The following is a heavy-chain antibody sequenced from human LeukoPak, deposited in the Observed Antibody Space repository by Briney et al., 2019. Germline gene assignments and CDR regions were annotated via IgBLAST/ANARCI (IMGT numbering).Heavy chain of an antibody. J-gene: IGHJ4*02. D-gene: IGHD3-10*01. CDR1: GFTFSDYY. V-gene: IGHV3-11*04. Sequence: GGSLRLSCAASGFTFSDYYMSWIRQAPGKGLEWVSYISSSGSTIYYADSVKGRFTISRDNAKNSLYLQMNSLRAEDTAVYYCARLLWAGELSIDYWGQGTLVTVSS. CDR2: ISSSGSTI. CDR3: ARLLWAGELSIDY.